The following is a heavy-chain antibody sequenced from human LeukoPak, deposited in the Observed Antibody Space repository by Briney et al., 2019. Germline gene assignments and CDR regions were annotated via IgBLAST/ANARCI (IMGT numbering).Heavy chain of an antibody. J-gene: IGHJ6*03. D-gene: IGHD3-10*01. CDR2: INPNSGGT. Sequence: ASVKVSCKASGYTFTGYYMHWVRQAPGQGLEWMGRINPNSGGTNYAQKFQGRVTMTRDTSISTAYMELSRLRSDDTAVYYCARDKYYYGSGSSYYYYCYYMDVWGKGTTVTVSS. CDR3: ARDKYYYGSGSSYYYYCYYMDV. CDR1: GYTFTGYY. V-gene: IGHV1-2*06.